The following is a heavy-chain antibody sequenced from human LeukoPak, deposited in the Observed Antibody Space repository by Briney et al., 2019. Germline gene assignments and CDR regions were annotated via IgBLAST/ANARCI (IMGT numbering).Heavy chain of an antibody. CDR3: ARGGQNFLRDYVWGSYRYKVIWYFDL. CDR1: GFTFSSYW. Sequence: GGSLRLSCAASGFTFSSYWMHWVRQAPGKGLVWVSRINSDGSSTSYADSVKGRFTISRDNAKNTLYLQMNSLRAEDTAVYYCARGGQNFLRDYVWGSYRYKVIWYFDLWGRGTLVTVSS. V-gene: IGHV3-74*01. D-gene: IGHD3-16*02. J-gene: IGHJ2*01. CDR2: INSDGSST.